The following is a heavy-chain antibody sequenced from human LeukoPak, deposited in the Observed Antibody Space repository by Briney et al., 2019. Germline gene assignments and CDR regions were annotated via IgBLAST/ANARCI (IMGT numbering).Heavy chain of an antibody. CDR3: ARAFSWLVGASEGLDAFDI. D-gene: IGHD1-26*01. Sequence: ASVKVSCKASGYTFTSYAMNWVRQAPGQGLEWMGWINTNTGNPTYAQGFTGRFVFSLDTSVSTAYLQISSLKAEDNAVYYCARAFSWLVGASEGLDAFDIWGQGTMVTVSS. CDR2: INTNTGNP. J-gene: IGHJ3*02. V-gene: IGHV7-4-1*02. CDR1: GYTFTSYA.